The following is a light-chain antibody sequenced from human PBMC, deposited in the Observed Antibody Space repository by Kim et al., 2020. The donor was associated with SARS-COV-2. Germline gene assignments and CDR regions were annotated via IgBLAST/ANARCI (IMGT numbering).Light chain of an antibody. CDR3: LQDYNYPLT. CDR2: GAS. CDR1: QDIGND. Sequence: SAYVGDRVTVTCRASQDIGNDLGWYQQKPGRAPKLLIYGASSLQSEFPSRFSGSGSGTDFTLTVSSLQPEDFATYYCLQDYNYPLTFGGGTKLEI. J-gene: IGKJ4*01. V-gene: IGKV1-6*01.